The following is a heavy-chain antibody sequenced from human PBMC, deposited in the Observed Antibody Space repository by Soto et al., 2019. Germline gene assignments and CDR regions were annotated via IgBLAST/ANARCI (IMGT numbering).Heavy chain of an antibody. Sequence: PGESLKISCKGSGYSFTSYWIGWVRQMPGKGLEWMGIIYPGDSDTRYSPSFQGQVTISADKSISTAYLQWSSLKASDTAMYYCARHVHYDFWSGYYYGMDVWGQGTTVTVSS. CDR2: IYPGDSDT. CDR3: ARHVHYDFWSGYYYGMDV. CDR1: GYSFTSYW. J-gene: IGHJ6*01. D-gene: IGHD3-3*01. V-gene: IGHV5-51*01.